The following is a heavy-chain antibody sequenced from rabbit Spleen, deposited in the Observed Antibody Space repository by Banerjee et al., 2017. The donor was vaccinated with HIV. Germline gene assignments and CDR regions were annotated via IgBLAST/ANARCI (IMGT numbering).Heavy chain of an antibody. CDR2: IDTGSSGFT. D-gene: IGHD8-1*01. Sequence: QQLVESGGGLVQPGGSLTLTCTASGVSFTSNYYMCWVRQAPGKGLEWIACIDTGSSGFTYFASWAKGRFTISKTSSTTVTLQVTSLTAADTATYFCARDTGTSFSTYGMDLWGPGTLVTVS. CDR1: GVSFTSNYY. J-gene: IGHJ6*01. V-gene: IGHV1S40*01. CDR3: ARDTGTSFSTYGMDL.